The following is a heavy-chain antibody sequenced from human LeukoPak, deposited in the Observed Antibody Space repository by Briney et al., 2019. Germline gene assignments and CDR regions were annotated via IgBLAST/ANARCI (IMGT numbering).Heavy chain of an antibody. V-gene: IGHV1-2*02. CDR1: GYTFSDYY. CDR2: INSKGGGT. D-gene: IGHD4-17*01. CDR3: ARDHDYGDYLFDY. J-gene: IGHJ4*02. Sequence: ASVKVSCKASGYTFSDYYMHWVRQAPGQGLEWMGWINSKGGGTNYAQKFQGRVTMTRDTSISTAYMELSRLRSDDTAAYYCARDHDYGDYLFDYWGQGTLVTVSS.